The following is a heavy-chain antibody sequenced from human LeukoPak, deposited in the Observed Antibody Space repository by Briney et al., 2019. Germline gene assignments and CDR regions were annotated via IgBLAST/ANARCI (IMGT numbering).Heavy chain of an antibody. CDR1: GGSISSGGYY. CDR2: IYYSGST. V-gene: IGHV4-31*03. J-gene: IGHJ4*02. CDR3: ARGILLSRVGPVVINDHYFDY. D-gene: IGHD3-22*01. Sequence: PSQTLSLTCTVSGGSISSGGYYWSWIRQHPGKGLEWIGSIYYSGSTYYNPSLKSRVTISVDTSKNQFSLKLSSVTAADTAVYYCARGILLSRVGPVVINDHYFDYWGQGTLVTVSS.